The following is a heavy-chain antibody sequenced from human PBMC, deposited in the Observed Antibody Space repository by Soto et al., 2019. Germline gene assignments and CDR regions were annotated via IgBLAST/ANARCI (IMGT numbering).Heavy chain of an antibody. D-gene: IGHD4-4*01. CDR1: GGSMTSYY. J-gene: IGHJ6*02. CDR3: ARGAVTGVDYGLDV. CDR2: IYASGGT. Sequence: SETLSLTCSVSGGSMTSYYWSWIRQPAGKGLEWIGRIYASGGTNYNPSLKSRVTMSRDTSKKQISLKLSSVTAADTAVYYCARGAVTGVDYGLDVWGQGTTVTVSS. V-gene: IGHV4-4*07.